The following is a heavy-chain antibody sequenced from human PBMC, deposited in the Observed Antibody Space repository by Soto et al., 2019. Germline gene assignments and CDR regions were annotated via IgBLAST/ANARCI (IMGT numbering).Heavy chain of an antibody. Sequence: SVKVSCKASGGTFSSYAISWVRQAPGQGLEWMGGIIPIFGTANYAQKFQGRVTITADESTSTAYMELSSLRSEDTAVYYCARDGSVDTAMGSTFDCWGQGTLVTVSS. CDR3: ARDGSVDTAMGSTFDC. CDR2: IIPIFGTA. V-gene: IGHV1-69*13. D-gene: IGHD5-18*01. CDR1: GGTFSSYA. J-gene: IGHJ4*02.